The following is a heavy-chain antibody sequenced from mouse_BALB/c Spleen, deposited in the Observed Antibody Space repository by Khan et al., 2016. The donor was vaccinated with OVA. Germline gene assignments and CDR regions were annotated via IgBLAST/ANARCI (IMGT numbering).Heavy chain of an antibody. CDR1: GYTFSSYY. D-gene: IGHD2-10*02. J-gene: IGHJ3*01. CDR2: INPSNDVT. V-gene: IGHV1S81*02. CDR3: TSSGYANPFAC. Sequence: QVQLQQSGAELVKPGASVKLSCKASGYTFSSYYMYWVKQRPGQGLEWIGGINPSNDVTNFNEKFKTKATLTVDKSSSTAYMQLSSLTSEDSAVYYCTSSGYANPFACWGQGTLVTVSA.